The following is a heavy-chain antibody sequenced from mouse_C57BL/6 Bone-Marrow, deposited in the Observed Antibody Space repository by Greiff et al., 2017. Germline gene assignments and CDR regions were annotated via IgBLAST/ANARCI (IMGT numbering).Heavy chain of an antibody. D-gene: IGHD2-2*01. CDR2: IDPENGDT. J-gene: IGHJ3*01. CDR1: GFNIKDDY. V-gene: IGHV14-4*01. CDR3: TNDLLWLRRFAY. Sequence: EVKLMESGAELVRPGASVKLSCTASGFNIKDDYKHWVKQRPEQGLEWIGWIDPENGDTEYASKFQGKATITADTSSNTAYLQLSSLTSEDTAVYYCTNDLLWLRRFAYWGQGTLVTVSA.